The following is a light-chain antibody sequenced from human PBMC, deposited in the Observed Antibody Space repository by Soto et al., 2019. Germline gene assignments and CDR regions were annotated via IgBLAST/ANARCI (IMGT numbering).Light chain of an antibody. V-gene: IGLV2-11*01. CDR1: SSDVGGYDF. J-gene: IGLJ1*01. CDR2: DVN. Sequence: QSVLTQARSVSGSPRQSVTISCTGTSSDVGGYDFVSWYQQHPGKAPKFIIYDVNKRPSGVPDRFSGSKSGNTASLTISGLQAEDEADYYCCSYAGSYSVVFGTGTKVTVL. CDR3: CSYAGSYSVV.